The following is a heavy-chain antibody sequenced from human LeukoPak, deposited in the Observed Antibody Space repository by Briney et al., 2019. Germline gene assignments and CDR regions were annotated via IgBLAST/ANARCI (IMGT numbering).Heavy chain of an antibody. Sequence: SETLSLTYAVYGGSITGYYWSWIRQTPGRGLEWVGEIHYSGATSYNPSLKSRATISTDTSKNQFSLRLSSVTAADTAVYYCARGNILTGYCFDFWGQGALVTVSS. D-gene: IGHD3-9*01. J-gene: IGHJ4*02. CDR1: GGSITGYY. V-gene: IGHV4-34*01. CDR3: ARGNILTGYCFDF. CDR2: IHYSGAT.